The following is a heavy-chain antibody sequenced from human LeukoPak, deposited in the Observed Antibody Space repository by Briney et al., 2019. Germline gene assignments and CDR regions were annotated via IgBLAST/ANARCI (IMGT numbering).Heavy chain of an antibody. Sequence: PGGSLRLSCAAPGFTFSNYWMNWVRQAPGKGLEWVANIKQDGSEKYYVDSVKGRFTISRDDAKNSLYLQMNSLRAEDTAVYYCAKSPGGRHHNWGQGTLVTVSS. CDR1: GFTFSNYW. CDR3: AKSPGGRHHN. V-gene: IGHV3-7*03. CDR2: IKQDGSEK. J-gene: IGHJ4*02. D-gene: IGHD3-16*01.